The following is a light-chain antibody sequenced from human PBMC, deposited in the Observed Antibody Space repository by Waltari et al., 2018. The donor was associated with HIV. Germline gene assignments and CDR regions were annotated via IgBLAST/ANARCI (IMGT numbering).Light chain of an antibody. V-gene: IGLV1-44*01. CDR1: TSNIGTNI. Sequence: SASGTPGQNVTISCSGNTSNIGTNIVNWYQQFPGAAPKLLIYSNNQRPSGVPARFSGSKSGTSASQAISGLQSEDEADYFCAAWDDTLNGLFGGGTKLTVL. CDR2: SNN. CDR3: AAWDDTLNGL. J-gene: IGLJ2*01.